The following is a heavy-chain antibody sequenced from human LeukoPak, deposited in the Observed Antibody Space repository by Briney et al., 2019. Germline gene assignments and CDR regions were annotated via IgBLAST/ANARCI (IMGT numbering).Heavy chain of an antibody. D-gene: IGHD2-15*01. J-gene: IGHJ4*02. CDR3: ARQANHCSGNSCSALYFDS. CDR1: GYTFINYW. V-gene: IGHV5-51*01. CDR2: IYPGDSDT. Sequence: GESLKISRKASGYTFINYWIAWVRQMPEKGLELMGLIYPGDSDTRYSPSFQGHVTISADKSINTAYLQWNSLEASDTATYYCARQANHCSGNSCSALYFDSWGQGTLVTVSS.